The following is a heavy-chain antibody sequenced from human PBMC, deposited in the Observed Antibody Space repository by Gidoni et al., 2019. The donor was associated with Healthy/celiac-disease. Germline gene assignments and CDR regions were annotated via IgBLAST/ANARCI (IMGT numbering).Heavy chain of an antibody. CDR2: INHSGST. J-gene: IGHJ3*02. D-gene: IGHD6-13*01. V-gene: IGHV4-34*01. CDR1: GGSFSGYY. CDR3: ARTRSGIAAAAPDAFDI. Sequence: QVQLQQWGAGLLKPSETLSLTCAVYGGSFSGYYWSWIRQPPGKGLEWIGEINHSGSTNYNPSLKSRVTISVDTSKNQFSLKLSSVTAADTAVYYCARTRSGIAAAAPDAFDIWGQGTMVTVSS.